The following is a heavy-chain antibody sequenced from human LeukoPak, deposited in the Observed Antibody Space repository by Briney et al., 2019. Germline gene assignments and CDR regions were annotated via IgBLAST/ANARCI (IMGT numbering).Heavy chain of an antibody. J-gene: IGHJ4*02. Sequence: SETLSLTCTVSGYSITSGYNWAWIRQPPGKVLEWIGSIYHSGSAYYNPSLKSRVTISVDTSKNRFSLKLSSVTAADTAVYYGVRYCSSTTCYTRAVDYWGQGTLVTVSS. D-gene: IGHD2-2*02. CDR3: VRYCSSTTCYTRAVDY. CDR1: GYSITSGYN. CDR2: IYHSGSA. V-gene: IGHV4-38-2*02.